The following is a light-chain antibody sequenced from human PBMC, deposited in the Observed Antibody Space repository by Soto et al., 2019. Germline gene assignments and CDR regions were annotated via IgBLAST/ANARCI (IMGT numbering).Light chain of an antibody. CDR1: STDVGAYNY. CDR3: SSYAGSNSFV. J-gene: IGLJ1*01. CDR2: EVT. Sequence: ALTQSPSASASPGQSVTISCPGTSTDVGAYNYVSWYQQRPGKAPKLMIFEVTKRPSGVPDRFSGSKSGNTASLTVSGVQADDEADYYCSSYAGSNSFVFGTGTKVTVL. V-gene: IGLV2-8*01.